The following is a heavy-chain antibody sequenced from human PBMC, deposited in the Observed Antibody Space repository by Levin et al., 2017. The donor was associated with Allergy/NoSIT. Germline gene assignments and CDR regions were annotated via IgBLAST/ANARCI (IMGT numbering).Heavy chain of an antibody. J-gene: IGHJ4*02. CDR1: GYSLTSYW. V-gene: IGHV5-51*01. CDR2: IYPGDSET. D-gene: IGHD2-2*01. Sequence: LGESLKISCKASGYSLTSYWIGWVRQMPGKGLEWMGIIYPGDSETRFSPSFQGQVTFSADKSISTAYLQWSSLKASDTAMYYCARSKGYCSSTNCALFDYWGQGTLVTVSS. CDR3: ARSKGYCSSTNCALFDY.